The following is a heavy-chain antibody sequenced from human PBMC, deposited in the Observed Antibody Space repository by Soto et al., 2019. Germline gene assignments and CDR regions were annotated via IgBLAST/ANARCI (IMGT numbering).Heavy chain of an antibody. CDR2: ISYDGSNK. Sequence: GGSLRLSCAASGFTFSSYGMHWVRQAPGKGLEWVAVISYDGSNKYYADSVKGRFTISRDNSKNTLYLQMNSLRAEDTAVYYCSTDRYYDSSGYFLWGQGTLVTVSS. D-gene: IGHD3-22*01. CDR1: GFTFSSYG. CDR3: STDRYYDSSGYFL. J-gene: IGHJ4*02. V-gene: IGHV3-30*03.